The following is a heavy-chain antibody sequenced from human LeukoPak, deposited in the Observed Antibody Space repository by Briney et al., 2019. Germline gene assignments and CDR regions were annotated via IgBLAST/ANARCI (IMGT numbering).Heavy chain of an antibody. CDR2: ISGSTLYI. CDR3: APEATGAVDY. J-gene: IGHJ4*02. V-gene: IGHV3-21*01. CDR1: GFTFHTYV. D-gene: IGHD1-26*01. Sequence: PGGSLRLSCAASGFTFHTYVMSWVRQAPGKGLEWISSISGSTLYISYIDSVRGRFTISRDNAKNSLYLQMNSLRAGDTAVYYCAPEATGAVDYWGQGTLVSVSS.